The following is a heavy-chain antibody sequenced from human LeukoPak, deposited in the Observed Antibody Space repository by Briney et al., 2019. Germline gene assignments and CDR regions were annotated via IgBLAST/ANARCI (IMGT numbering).Heavy chain of an antibody. D-gene: IGHD5-18*01. CDR1: GFTFSSYG. CDR2: IWYDRSNE. Sequence: GGSLRLSCAASGFTFSSYGMDWVRQAPGKGLEWVAVIWYDRSNEYYADSVKGRFTISRDNSQNTLYLQMNSLRAEDTAVYYCARDVGIRLWFRGYYGLDVWGQGTTVTVSS. CDR3: ARDVGIRLWFRGYYGLDV. J-gene: IGHJ6*02. V-gene: IGHV3-33*01.